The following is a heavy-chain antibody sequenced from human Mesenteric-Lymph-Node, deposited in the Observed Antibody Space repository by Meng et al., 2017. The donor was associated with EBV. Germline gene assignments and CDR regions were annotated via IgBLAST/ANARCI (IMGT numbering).Heavy chain of an antibody. CDR2: IYWDDDK. Sequence: IHLKESGPPLVKPTQTLTLTCTFSGFSLSTSGVGVGWIRQPPGKALEWLALIYWDDDKRYSPSLKSRPTITKDTSKNQVVLTMTNMDPVDTATYYCAHRGSSWFFDYWGQGTLVTVSS. D-gene: IGHD6-13*01. CDR1: GFSLSTSGVG. CDR3: AHRGSSWFFDY. J-gene: IGHJ4*02. V-gene: IGHV2-5*02.